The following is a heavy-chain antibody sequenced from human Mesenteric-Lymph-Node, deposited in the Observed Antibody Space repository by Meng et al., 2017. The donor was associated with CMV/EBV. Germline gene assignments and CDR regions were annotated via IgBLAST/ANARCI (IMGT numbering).Heavy chain of an antibody. CDR1: GYTFTSYY. CDR3: ERQNYYDSSGRVSFDY. V-gene: IGHV1-46*01. Sequence: ASVKVSCKASGYTFTSYYMHWVRQAPGQGLEWMGIINPSGGSTSYAQKFQGRVTMTRDTSTSTVYMELSSLRSEDTAVYYCERQNYYDSSGRVSFDYWGQGTLVTVSS. CDR2: INPSGGST. J-gene: IGHJ4*02. D-gene: IGHD3-22*01.